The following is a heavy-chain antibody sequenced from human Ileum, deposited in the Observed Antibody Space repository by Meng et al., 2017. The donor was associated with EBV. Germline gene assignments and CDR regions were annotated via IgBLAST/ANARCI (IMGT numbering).Heavy chain of an antibody. V-gene: IGHV4-4*02. CDR3: ARESYSDSSGYYSLDY. D-gene: IGHD3-22*01. CDR2: IHHTEST. CDR1: GGSISSSNW. J-gene: IGHJ4*02. Sequence: VQLQASGPGLGKPSGTLSLTCAVSGGSISSSNWWSWVRQAPGKGLEWIGEIHHTESTNYNPSLKSRVTISVDKSKNQFSLKLSSVTAADTAVYYCARESYSDSSGYYSLDYWGQGSLVTASS.